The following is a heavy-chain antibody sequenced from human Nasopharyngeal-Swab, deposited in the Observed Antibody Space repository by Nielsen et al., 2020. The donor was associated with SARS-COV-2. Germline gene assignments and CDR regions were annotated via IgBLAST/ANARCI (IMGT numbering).Heavy chain of an antibody. V-gene: IGHV3-48*02. D-gene: IGHD1-26*01. CDR3: ARDVAIVGATLEN. Sequence: VRQMPGKGLEWVAYISSSSSTSYYADSVKGRFTISRDNAKNSLYLQMNSLRDEDTALYYCARDVAIVGATLENWGQGTLVTVSS. J-gene: IGHJ4*02. CDR2: ISSSSSTS.